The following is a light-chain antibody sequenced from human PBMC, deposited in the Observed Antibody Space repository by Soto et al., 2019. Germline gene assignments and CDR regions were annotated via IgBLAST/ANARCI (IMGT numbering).Light chain of an antibody. J-gene: IGLJ3*02. CDR3: CSFAGSPRV. CDR1: SSDVGGYNL. Sequence: QSALTQPASVSGSPGQSITISCTGTSSDVGGYNLVSWYQQHPGKAPKLMIYDGSKRPSGVSNRFSGSKSGSTASLTISGLQSEDEADYYCCSFAGSPRVFGGGTKLTVL. CDR2: DGS. V-gene: IGLV2-23*01.